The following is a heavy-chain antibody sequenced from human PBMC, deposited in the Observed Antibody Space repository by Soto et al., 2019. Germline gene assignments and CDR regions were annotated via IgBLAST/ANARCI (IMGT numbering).Heavy chain of an antibody. CDR2: ISYDGSNK. J-gene: IGHJ5*02. CDR3: ARDPRSGGDYVSWFDP. Sequence: QVQLVESGGCVGQPGRSLRLSCAASGFTFSSYAMHWVRQAPGKGLEWVAVISYDGSNKYYADSVKGRFTISRDNSKNTLYLHMNSLRAEATAVYYCARDPRSGGDYVSWFDPWGQGTLVTVSS. D-gene: IGHD4-17*01. V-gene: IGHV3-30-3*01. CDR1: GFTFSSYA.